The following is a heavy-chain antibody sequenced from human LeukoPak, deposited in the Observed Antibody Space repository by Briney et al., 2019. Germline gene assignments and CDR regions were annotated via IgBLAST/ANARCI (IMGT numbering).Heavy chain of an antibody. CDR3: SSTVTAAL. CDR2: INGDGSST. D-gene: IGHD2-21*02. CDR1: GFTFSSYW. V-gene: IGHV3-74*01. Sequence: PGGSLRLSCAASGFTFSSYWMHWVRQAPGKGLVWVSRINGDGSSTIYADSVKGRFTISRDNAKNTLHLQMNGLRVDDTAVYYCSSTVTAALWGQGTLVTVSS. J-gene: IGHJ4*02.